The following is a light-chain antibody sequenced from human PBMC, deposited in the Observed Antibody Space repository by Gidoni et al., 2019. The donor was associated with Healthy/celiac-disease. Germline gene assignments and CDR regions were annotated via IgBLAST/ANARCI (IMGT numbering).Light chain of an antibody. CDR1: SSNIGSNH. CDR3: AAWDDSLSGLVV. CDR2: RNN. J-gene: IGLJ2*01. V-gene: IGLV1-47*01. Sequence: SLLPQPPPASHTPGHRVTISCSGSSSNIGSNHVYWYQQLPGAAPKLLIYRNNQRPSGVPDRFSGSKSGASASLAISGLRSEDEADYYCAAWDDSLSGLVVFGGGTKLTVL.